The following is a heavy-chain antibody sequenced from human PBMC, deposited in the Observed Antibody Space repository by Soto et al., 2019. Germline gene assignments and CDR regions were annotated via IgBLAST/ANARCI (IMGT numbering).Heavy chain of an antibody. CDR3: ARDVQGLVIPAYYYYYYMDV. J-gene: IGHJ6*03. V-gene: IGHV3-7*01. Sequence: GGSLRLSCAASGFTFSSYWMSWVRQAPGKGLEWVANIKQDGSEKYYVDSVKGRFTISRDNAKNSLYLQMNSLRAEDTAVYYCARDVQGLVIPAYYYYYYMDVWGKGTTVTVSS. D-gene: IGHD6-19*01. CDR1: GFTFSSYW. CDR2: IKQDGSEK.